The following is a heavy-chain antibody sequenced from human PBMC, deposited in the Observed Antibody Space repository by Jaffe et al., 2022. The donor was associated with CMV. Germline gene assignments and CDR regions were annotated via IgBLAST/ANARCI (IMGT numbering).Heavy chain of an antibody. D-gene: IGHD3-3*01. CDR1: GFTFSSYG. V-gene: IGHV3-33*08. Sequence: QVQLVESGGGVVQPGRSLRLSCAASGFTFSSYGMHWVRQAPGKGLEWVAVIWYDGSNKYYADSVKGRFTISRDNSKNTLYLQMNSLRAEDTAVYYCARDRQPIWSGAPYMDVWGKGTTVTVSS. CDR3: ARDRQPIWSGAPYMDV. J-gene: IGHJ6*03. CDR2: IWYDGSNK.